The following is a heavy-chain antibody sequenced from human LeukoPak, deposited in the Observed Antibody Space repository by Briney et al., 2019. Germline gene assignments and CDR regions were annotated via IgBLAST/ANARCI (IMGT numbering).Heavy chain of an antibody. J-gene: IGHJ3*02. CDR1: GFTFSNYW. CDR3: ASSTGYYYDLDI. D-gene: IGHD3-22*01. V-gene: IGHV3-74*01. CDR2: INSDGINT. Sequence: GGSLRLSCAASGFTFSNYWMHWVRQAPGKGLVWVSRINSDGINTSYADSVKGRFTISRDNSKNTLYLQMNSLRAEDTAVYYCASSTGYYYDLDIWGQGTMVTVSS.